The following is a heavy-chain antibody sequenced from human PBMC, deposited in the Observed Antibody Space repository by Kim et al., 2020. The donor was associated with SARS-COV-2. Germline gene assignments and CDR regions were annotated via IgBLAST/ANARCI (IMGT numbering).Heavy chain of an antibody. V-gene: IGHV3-66*02. CDR1: GFTVSSNY. J-gene: IGHJ3*02. CDR2: IYSGGST. CDR3: ARDRGYILTGHEVSAFDI. Sequence: GGSLRLSCAASGFTVSSNYMSWVRQAPGKGLEWGSVIYSGGSTYYADSVKGRFTISRDNSKNTLYLQMNSLRAEDTAVYYCARDRGYILTGHEVSAFDIWGQGTMVTVSS. D-gene: IGHD3-9*01.